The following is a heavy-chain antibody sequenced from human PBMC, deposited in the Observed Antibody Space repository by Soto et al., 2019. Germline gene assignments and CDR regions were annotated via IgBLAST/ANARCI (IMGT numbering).Heavy chain of an antibody. J-gene: IGHJ4*02. D-gene: IGHD2-15*01. CDR3: AKIRCSGGSCYREYYFDY. V-gene: IGHV3-23*01. CDR1: GFTFSSYA. CDR2: ISGSGGST. Sequence: SLRLSCAASGFTFSSYAMSWVRQAPGKGLEWVSAISGSGGSTYYADSVKGRFTISRDNSKNTLYLQMNSLRAEDTAVYYCAKIRCSGGSCYREYYFDYWGQGTLVTVSS.